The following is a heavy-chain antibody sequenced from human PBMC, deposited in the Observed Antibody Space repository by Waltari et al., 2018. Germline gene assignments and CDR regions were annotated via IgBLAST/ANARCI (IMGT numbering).Heavy chain of an antibody. V-gene: IGHV3-48*01. D-gene: IGHD6-13*01. J-gene: IGHJ4*01. CDR2: ISSGSDTL. CDR1: GFTLRSYN. Sequence: DVQLVESGGGLMQPGGSLRLSCAVSGFTLRSYNMNWVRQAPGKGLGWVSYISSGSDTLYYADSVKCRFTISRDNAQNSLYLEMNSLRGEDTAVYYCARVGPYSTSYYFDTWGQGTLVTVSS. CDR3: ARVGPYSTSYYFDT.